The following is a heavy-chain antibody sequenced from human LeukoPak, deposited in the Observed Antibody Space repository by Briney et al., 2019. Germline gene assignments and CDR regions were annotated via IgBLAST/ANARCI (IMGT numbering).Heavy chain of an antibody. V-gene: IGHV3-23*01. D-gene: IGHD3-22*01. Sequence: GGSLRLSCAASGFTFSSYAMSWVRQAPGKGLEWVAAISGSGGSTYYADSVQGRFTISRDNSKNTLYLRMDSLRAEDTAVYYCANTITIIVVVIPWGQGTLVTVSS. CDR1: GFTFSSYA. CDR3: ANTITIIVVVIP. CDR2: ISGSGGST. J-gene: IGHJ5*02.